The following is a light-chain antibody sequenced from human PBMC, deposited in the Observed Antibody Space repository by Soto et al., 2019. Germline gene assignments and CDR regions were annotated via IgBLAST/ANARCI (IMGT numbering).Light chain of an antibody. V-gene: IGLV2-14*03. J-gene: IGLJ1*01. CDR1: SSDVGGYHY. CDR2: QVS. Sequence: QSVLTQPASVSGSPGQSMTISCTGSSSDVGGYHYVSRYQQHPGKAPKLIIYQVSHRPSGVSDRFSGSKSGNTASLTISGLQGEDEATYYCSSFTSTHTYVFGTGTKVTVL. CDR3: SSFTSTHTYV.